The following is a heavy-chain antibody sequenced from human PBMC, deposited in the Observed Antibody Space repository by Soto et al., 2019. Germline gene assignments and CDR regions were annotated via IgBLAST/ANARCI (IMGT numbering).Heavy chain of an antibody. Sequence: SETLSLTCTVSGGSISSGGYYWSWIRQPPGKGLEWIGHFYNSGNTNYNPSLKSRVTISGDTSKNQFSLKLNSVAAADTAFYYCATTRGLAVGGSFDYWGQGMLVTVSS. CDR3: ATTRGLAVGGSFDY. J-gene: IGHJ4*02. D-gene: IGHD3-10*01. CDR1: GGSISSGGYY. CDR2: FYNSGNT. V-gene: IGHV4-30-4*01.